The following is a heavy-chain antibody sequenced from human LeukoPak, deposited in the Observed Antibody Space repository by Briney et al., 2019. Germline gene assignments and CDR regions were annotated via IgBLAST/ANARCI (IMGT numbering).Heavy chain of an antibody. CDR1: GYTFKSYG. J-gene: IGHJ4*02. D-gene: IGHD7-27*01. Sequence: ASVKVSCKASGYTFKSYGLSWVRQAPGQGLEWMGWINPNSGGTDYAQKFQGRVTMTRDTSISSAYMELSSLRSDDTAVYYCAGGPVLWGLDYWGQGTLVTVSS. V-gene: IGHV1-2*02. CDR3: AGGPVLWGLDY. CDR2: INPNSGGT.